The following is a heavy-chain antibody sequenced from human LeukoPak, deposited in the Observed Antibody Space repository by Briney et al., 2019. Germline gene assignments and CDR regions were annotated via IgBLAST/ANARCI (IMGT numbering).Heavy chain of an antibody. D-gene: IGHD6-19*01. J-gene: IGHJ4*02. CDR3: ARGVRQWLLTYYFDY. CDR2: ISSSGSTI. V-gene: IGHV3-48*03. Sequence: GGSLRLSCAASGFTFSSYEMNWVRQAPGKGLEWVSYISSSGSTIYYADSVKGRFTISRDNAKNSLYLQMNSLRAEDTAVYYCARGVRQWLLTYYFDYWGQGALVTVSS. CDR1: GFTFSSYE.